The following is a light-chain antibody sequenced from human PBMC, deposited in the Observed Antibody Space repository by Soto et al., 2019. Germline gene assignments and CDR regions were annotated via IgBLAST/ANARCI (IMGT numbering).Light chain of an antibody. CDR2: KAS. Sequence: DAQMTKSPSTLSASVGDTVTITCRASQSVDVWLAWYHKKPGRAPRLIIYKASILETGVPSSFTGGGSGTYFSITISGLQPDDLGTYYCQQYNSYPKTFGQGTKLE. J-gene: IGKJ2*01. CDR1: QSVDVW. V-gene: IGKV1-5*03. CDR3: QQYNSYPKT.